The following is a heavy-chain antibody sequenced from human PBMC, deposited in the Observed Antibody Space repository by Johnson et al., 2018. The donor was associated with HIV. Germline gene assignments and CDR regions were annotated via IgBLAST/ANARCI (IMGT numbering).Heavy chain of an antibody. Sequence: VQLVESGGGVVQPGGSLRLSCAASGFTFSSYGMHWVRQVPGRGLQWVSLISWDGGNTHYADSVKGRFIISRDNSKNSLYLQMNVLRAEDTALYFCAKDSDRYYYGSGDAFDIWGQGTMVTVFS. J-gene: IGHJ3*02. CDR1: GFTFSSYG. V-gene: IGHV3-43D*03. D-gene: IGHD3-10*01. CDR3: AKDSDRYYYGSGDAFDI. CDR2: ISWDGGNT.